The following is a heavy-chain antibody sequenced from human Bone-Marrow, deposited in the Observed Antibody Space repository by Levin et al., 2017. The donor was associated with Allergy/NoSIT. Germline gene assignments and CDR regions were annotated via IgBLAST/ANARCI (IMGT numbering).Heavy chain of an antibody. V-gene: IGHV4-30-4*01. CDR2: IYYSGST. CDR3: ARNPNWGFLSFFDY. J-gene: IGHJ4*02. Sequence: SETLSLTCAVYGGSFSGYHWSWIRQPPGKGLEWIGYIYYSGSTSYNPSLRSRVTISADTSKNQFSLKLSSVTVADTAVYYCARNPNWGFLSFFDYWGQGSLVTVSS. D-gene: IGHD7-27*01. CDR1: GGSFSGYH.